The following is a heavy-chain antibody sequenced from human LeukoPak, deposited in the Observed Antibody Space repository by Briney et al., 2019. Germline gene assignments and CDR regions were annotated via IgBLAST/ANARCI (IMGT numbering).Heavy chain of an antibody. D-gene: IGHD4-23*01. Sequence: PGGSLRLSCAASGFTFSDTYMSWIRQPPGKGLEWVSYISSSASTIYYTDSVKGRFTISRDNAKNSLYLQLNSLRAEDTAVYYCARGLRWNDYWGRGTLVAVSS. J-gene: IGHJ4*02. V-gene: IGHV3-11*04. CDR1: GFTFSDTY. CDR2: ISSSASTI. CDR3: ARGLRWNDY.